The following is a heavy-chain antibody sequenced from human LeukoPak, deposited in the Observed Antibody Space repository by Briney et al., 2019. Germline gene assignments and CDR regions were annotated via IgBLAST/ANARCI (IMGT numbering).Heavy chain of an antibody. CDR2: IYPSGGST. CDR1: GYAFTRHY. J-gene: IGHJ3*02. D-gene: IGHD2-15*01. V-gene: IGHV1-46*01. CDR3: AIGYCRGGSCDDEPGDAFDI. Sequence: ASVKVSCKASGYAFTRHYIHWVRQAPGQGPEWMGIIYPSGGSTTYAQKFQGRVTMTRDMSTSTVYMELSSLRSEDTAVYYCAIGYCRGGSCDDEPGDAFDIWGQGTMVAVSS.